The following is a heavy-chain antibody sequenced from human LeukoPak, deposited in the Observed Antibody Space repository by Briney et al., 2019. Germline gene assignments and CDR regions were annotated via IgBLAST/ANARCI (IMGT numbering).Heavy chain of an antibody. CDR1: GFTFTSYS. V-gene: IGHV3-23*01. D-gene: IGHD3-10*01. Sequence: GGSLRLSYAASGFTFTSYSMDWVRQAPGKGLEWVSTISGGGGSTYYADSVKGRFTISRDNSKNTLYLQMNNLRAEDTAAYYCAKGSFWGQGTLVTVSS. CDR3: AKGSF. CDR2: ISGGGGST. J-gene: IGHJ4*02.